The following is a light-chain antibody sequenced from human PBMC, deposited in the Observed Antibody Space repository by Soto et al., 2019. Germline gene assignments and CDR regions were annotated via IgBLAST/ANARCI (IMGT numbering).Light chain of an antibody. CDR2: DVT. CDR3: CSFAGSGWV. V-gene: IGLV2-11*01. Sequence: QSVLTQPRSVSESPGQSVTISCTETSSDVGRYNYVSWYQQHPGKAPKLLIYDVTRRPSGVPARFSGSKSDNTASLTLSGLQAEDEADYYCCSFAGSGWVFGGGTKLTVL. J-gene: IGLJ3*02. CDR1: SSDVGRYNY.